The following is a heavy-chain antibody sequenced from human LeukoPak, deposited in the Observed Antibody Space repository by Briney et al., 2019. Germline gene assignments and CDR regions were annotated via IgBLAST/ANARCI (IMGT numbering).Heavy chain of an antibody. D-gene: IGHD2-2*01. CDR2: ITPILGIA. J-gene: IGHJ4*02. V-gene: IGHV1-69*02. CDR3: ARGYCSSTSCSLPFIL. Sequence: GSSVKVSCKASGGTFSSYTISWVRQAPGQGLEWMGRITPILGIANYAQKFQGRVTITADKSTSTAYMELSSLRSEDTAVYYCARGYCSSTSCSLPFILWGQGTLVTVSS. CDR1: GGTFSSYT.